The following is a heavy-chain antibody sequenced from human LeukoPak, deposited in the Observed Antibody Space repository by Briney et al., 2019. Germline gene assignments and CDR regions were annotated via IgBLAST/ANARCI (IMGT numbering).Heavy chain of an antibody. J-gene: IGHJ4*02. CDR3: AREEAYCSGTSCFRFFDY. V-gene: IGHV3-48*03. CDR1: GFTFSSYE. Sequence: GGSLRLSCAASGFTFSSYEINWVRQAPGKGLEWISYISSGDSIFYNADSVMGRFTISRDNAKNSLYLQMNSLRAEDTAVYYCAREEAYCSGTSCFRFFDYWGQGTLVSVSS. D-gene: IGHD2-15*01. CDR2: ISSGDSIF.